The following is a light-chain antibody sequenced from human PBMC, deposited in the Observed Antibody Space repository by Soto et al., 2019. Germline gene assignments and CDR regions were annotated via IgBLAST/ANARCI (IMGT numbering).Light chain of an antibody. CDR1: QSISSW. CDR2: AAS. J-gene: IGKJ1*01. V-gene: IGKV1-12*01. Sequence: DIQMTQSPSTLSASVGDRVTITCRASQSISSWLAWYQQKPGKAPKLLIYAASSLRSGVPSRFSGSGSGTDFTLTINSLEAEDVATDYSPRANSFLWAFGQGTKVEIK. CDR3: PRANSFLWA.